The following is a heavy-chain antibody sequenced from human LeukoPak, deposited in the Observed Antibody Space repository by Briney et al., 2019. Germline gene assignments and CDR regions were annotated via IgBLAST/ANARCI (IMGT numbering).Heavy chain of an antibody. CDR1: GGSISIYY. CDR2: IYYSGST. D-gene: IGHD2-15*01. Sequence: SETLSLTCTVSGGSISIYYWSWIRQPPGKGLEWIGYIYYSGSTNYNPSRKSRVTISVDTSKSQFSLKLSSVTAADTAVYYCARDLGYTWGQGTLVTVSS. J-gene: IGHJ5*02. CDR3: ARDLGYT. V-gene: IGHV4-59*01.